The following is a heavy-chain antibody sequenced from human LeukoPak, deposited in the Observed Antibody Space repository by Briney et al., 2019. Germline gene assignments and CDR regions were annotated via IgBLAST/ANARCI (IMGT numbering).Heavy chain of an antibody. Sequence: SETLSLTCAVYGGSFSGYYWSWIRQPPGKGLEWIGEINHSGSTNYNPSLKSRVTISVDTSKNQFSLKLSSVTAADTAVYYCARQVSYYYGSGSYVWFDPWGQGTLVTVSS. CDR2: INHSGST. CDR1: GGSFSGYY. D-gene: IGHD3-10*01. J-gene: IGHJ5*02. V-gene: IGHV4-34*01. CDR3: ARQVSYYYGSGSYVWFDP.